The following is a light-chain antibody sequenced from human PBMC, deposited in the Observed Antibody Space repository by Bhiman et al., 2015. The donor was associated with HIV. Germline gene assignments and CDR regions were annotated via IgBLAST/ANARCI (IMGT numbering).Light chain of an antibody. V-gene: IGLV2-14*03. J-gene: IGLJ1*01. CDR2: DVS. Sequence: QSALTQPASVSGSPGQSITISCTGTGSDVGGYNYVSWFQQHPGKAPRLMIYDVSNRPSGVFNRFSGSKSGNTASLTISGLQPEDEADYYCSSYTSSNTYVFGTGTKVTVL. CDR1: GSDVGGYNY. CDR3: SSYTSSNTYV.